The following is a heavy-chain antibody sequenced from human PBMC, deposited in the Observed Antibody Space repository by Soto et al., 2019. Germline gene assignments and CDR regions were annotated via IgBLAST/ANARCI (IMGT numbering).Heavy chain of an antibody. Sequence: GGSLRLSCAASGFTVGSNYMSWVRQAPGKGPEWVSVIYSEGTPYYADSVKGRFTTSRENSNNTLYLHMNNLRAEDTAVYYCARSTYYDILTGSYYYYAMDVWGQGTTVTVSS. D-gene: IGHD3-9*01. CDR1: GFTVGSNY. V-gene: IGHV3-53*01. CDR3: ARSTYYDILTGSYYYYAMDV. CDR2: IYSEGTP. J-gene: IGHJ6*02.